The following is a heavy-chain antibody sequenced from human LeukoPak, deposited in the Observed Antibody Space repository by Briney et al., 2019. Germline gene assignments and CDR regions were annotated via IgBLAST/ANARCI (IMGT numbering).Heavy chain of an antibody. D-gene: IGHD3-3*01. CDR1: GGSFSGYY. CDR3: ARGRRWNGMDV. Sequence: PSETLSLTCAVYGGSFSGYYWSWIRQPPGKGLEWIGEINHSGSTNYNPSLKSRVTISVDTFKNQFSLKLSSVTAADTAVYYCARGRRWNGMDVWGQGTTVTVSS. CDR2: INHSGST. J-gene: IGHJ6*02. V-gene: IGHV4-34*01.